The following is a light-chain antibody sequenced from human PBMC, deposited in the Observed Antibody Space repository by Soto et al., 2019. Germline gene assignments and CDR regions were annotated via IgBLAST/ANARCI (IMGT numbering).Light chain of an antibody. CDR2: DAY. J-gene: IGKJ5*01. Sequence: EIVLTQSPASLSLSPGERATLSCRASRSVGSFLAWYQQRPGQAPRLLIYDAYNRATDIPARFSGSGSGTDFTLSISSLEPEYFGVYYCQQRTTWATFGQVTRLEIK. CDR3: QQRTTWAT. V-gene: IGKV3-11*01. CDR1: RSVGSF.